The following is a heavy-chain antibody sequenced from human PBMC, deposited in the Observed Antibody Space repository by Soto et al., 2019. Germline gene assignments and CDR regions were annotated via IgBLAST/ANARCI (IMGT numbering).Heavy chain of an antibody. D-gene: IGHD3-22*01. CDR3: AKDDSNRWYNYYAMDV. Sequence: QVQLVESGGGVVQPGRSLRLSCAASGFTFYKYGMHWVRQAPGKGLEWVALISHDVSNKYYVDSVKGRFTIDRDNSKNTVFLQMNSLRPEDTALYFCAKDDSNRWYNYYAMDVWGQGTTVTVSS. J-gene: IGHJ6*02. CDR2: ISHDVSNK. V-gene: IGHV3-30*18. CDR1: GFTFYKYG.